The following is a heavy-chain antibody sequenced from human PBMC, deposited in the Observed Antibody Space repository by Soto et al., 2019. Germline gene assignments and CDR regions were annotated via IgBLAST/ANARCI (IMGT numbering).Heavy chain of an antibody. CDR2: IWYDGSNK. V-gene: IGHV3-33*01. J-gene: IGHJ2*01. Sequence: QVQLVESGGGVVQPGRSLRLSCAASGFTFSSYGMHWVRQAPVKGLEWVAVIWYDGSNKYYADSVKGRFTISRDNSKNTLYLQMNSLRAEDTAVYYCASNYGSGSYWYFDLWGRGTLVTVSS. D-gene: IGHD3-10*01. CDR3: ASNYGSGSYWYFDL. CDR1: GFTFSSYG.